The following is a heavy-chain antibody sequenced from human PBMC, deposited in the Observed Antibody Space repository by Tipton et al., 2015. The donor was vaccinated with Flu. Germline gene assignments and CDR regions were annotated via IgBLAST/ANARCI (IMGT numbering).Heavy chain of an antibody. V-gene: IGHV4-59*01. D-gene: IGHD5-24*01. CDR1: GGSISSYY. CDR2: IYYSGST. CDR3: ARVDGQYFQH. J-gene: IGHJ1*01. Sequence: TLSLTCTVSGGSISSYYWSWIRQPPGKGLEWIGNIYYSGSTNHNPSLKSRVTISVDTSKNQFSLKLSSVTAADTAVYYCARVDGQYFQHWGQGTLVTVSS.